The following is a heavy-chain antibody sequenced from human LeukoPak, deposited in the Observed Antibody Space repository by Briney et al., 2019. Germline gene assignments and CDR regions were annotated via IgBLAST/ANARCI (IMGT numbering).Heavy chain of an antibody. CDR1: GFTFSSYS. CDR2: ISSSSSYI. V-gene: IGHV3-21*01. J-gene: IGHJ1*01. Sequence: GGYLRLSCAASGFTFSSYSMNWVRQAPGKGLEWVSSISSSSSYIYYADSVKGRFTISRDNAKNSLYLQMNSLRAEDTAVYYCARGPSIAAAGPQYFQHWGQGTLVTVSS. D-gene: IGHD6-13*01. CDR3: ARGPSIAAAGPQYFQH.